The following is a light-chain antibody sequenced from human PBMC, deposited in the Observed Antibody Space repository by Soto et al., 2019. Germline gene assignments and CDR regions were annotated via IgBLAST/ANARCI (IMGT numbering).Light chain of an antibody. J-gene: IGKJ4*01. Sequence: EIVLTQSPVTLPLSPGERATLSCRASQSVSSYLAWYQQKRGQAPRLLIYDASNRATGIPARFSGSGSGTDFTLTISSLEPEDFAVYYCQQRSNGPATFGGGTKVEIK. CDR2: DAS. V-gene: IGKV3-11*01. CDR3: QQRSNGPAT. CDR1: QSVSSY.